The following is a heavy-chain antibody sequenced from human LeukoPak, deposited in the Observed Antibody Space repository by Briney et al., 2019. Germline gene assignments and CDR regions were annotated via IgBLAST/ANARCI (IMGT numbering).Heavy chain of an antibody. CDR3: ARDSRGDYDATNFYYYYYMDV. CDR2: IYHSGST. J-gene: IGHJ6*03. D-gene: IGHD4-17*01. V-gene: IGHV4-4*02. Sequence: SETLSLTCAVSGGSISSSNWWSWVRQPPGKGLEWIGEIYHSGSTNYNPSLKSRVTISVDKSKNQFSLKLSSVTAADTAVYYCARDSRGDYDATNFYYYYYMDVWGKGTTVTISS. CDR1: GGSISSSNW.